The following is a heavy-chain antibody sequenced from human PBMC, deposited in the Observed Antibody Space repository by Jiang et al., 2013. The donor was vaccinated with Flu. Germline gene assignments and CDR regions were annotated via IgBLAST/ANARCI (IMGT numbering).Heavy chain of an antibody. CDR2: T. Sequence: TNYSPSFQGHVTISADKSISTAYLRWSSLKASDTAMYYCARLRDVAAADTNFDYWGQGTLVTVSS. V-gene: IGHV5-10-1*01. D-gene: IGHD6-13*01. J-gene: IGHJ4*02. CDR3: ARLRDVAAADTNFDY.